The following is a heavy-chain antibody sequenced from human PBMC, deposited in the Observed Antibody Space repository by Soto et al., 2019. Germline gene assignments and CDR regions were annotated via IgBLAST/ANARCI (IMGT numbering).Heavy chain of an antibody. J-gene: IGHJ4*02. D-gene: IGHD3-3*01. CDR1: GGSINNYY. CDR2: IYHSGST. V-gene: IGHV4-59*01. Sequence: SETLSLTCTVSGGSINNYYWSWIRQPPGKGLEWIGYIYHSGSTNYNPSLKSRVTISVDTSKNQFSLKLSSVTAADTAVYYCARDTGGRLDFWSGYYDYWGQGTLVTVS. CDR3: ARDTGGRLDFWSGYYDY.